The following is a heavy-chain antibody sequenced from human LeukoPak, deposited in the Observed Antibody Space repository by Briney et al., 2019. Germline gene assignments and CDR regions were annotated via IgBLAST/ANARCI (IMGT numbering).Heavy chain of an antibody. J-gene: IGHJ4*02. CDR3: ARPSYGDYSCLDY. CDR1: GFTFSSSS. Sequence: PGRSLRPSCAASGFTFSSSSMNSVSQAPGNGLEWVSSIISSSSYIYYADSVKGRFTISRDNAKNSLYLQMNSLRAEDTAVYYCARPSYGDYSCLDYWGQGTLVTVSS. V-gene: IGHV3-21*01. D-gene: IGHD4-17*01. CDR2: IISSSSYI.